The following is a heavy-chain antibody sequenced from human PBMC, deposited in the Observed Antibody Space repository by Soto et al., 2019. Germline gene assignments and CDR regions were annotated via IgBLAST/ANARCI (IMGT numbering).Heavy chain of an antibody. D-gene: IGHD1-26*01. V-gene: IGHV3-48*02. J-gene: IGHJ4*02. CDR2: ISSSSTTI. CDR1: GFTFSSYS. Sequence: EVQLVESGGGWVQPGGSLRLSCAASGFTFSSYSMNWVRQAPGKGLEWVSYISSSSTTIYYADSVKGRFTISRDNAKNSLYLDTHSLRDEDTAVYYCPREWDQSWPFDYWGQGTLVTVSS. CDR3: PREWDQSWPFDY.